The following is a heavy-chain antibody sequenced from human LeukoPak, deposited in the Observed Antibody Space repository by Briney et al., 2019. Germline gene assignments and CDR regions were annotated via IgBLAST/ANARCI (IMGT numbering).Heavy chain of an antibody. D-gene: IGHD3-16*01. CDR3: APPPLSNPPFGY. CDR1: GFTPSSYA. Sequence: GGSLRLSCAASGFTPSSYAMSWVRQASGKGLEWVSAISGSGGSTYYADSVKGRFTISRDNSKNTLYLQMNSLRAEDTAVYYCAPPPLSNPPFGYWGQGTLVTVSS. J-gene: IGHJ4*02. V-gene: IGHV3-23*01. CDR2: ISGSGGST.